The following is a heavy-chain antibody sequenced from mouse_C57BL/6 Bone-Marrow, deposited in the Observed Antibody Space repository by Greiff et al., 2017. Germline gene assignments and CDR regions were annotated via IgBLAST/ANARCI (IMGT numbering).Heavy chain of an antibody. CDR2: INPSTGGT. CDR1: GYSFTGYY. D-gene: IGHD1-1*01. V-gene: IGHV1-42*01. CDR3: ARENYGSWFAY. J-gene: IGHJ3*01. Sequence: VQLKESGPELVKPGASVKISCKASGYSFTGYYMNWVKQSPEKSLEWIGEINPSTGGTTYNQKFKAKATLTVDKSSSTAYMQLKSLTSEDSAVYYCARENYGSWFAYWGQGTLVTVSA.